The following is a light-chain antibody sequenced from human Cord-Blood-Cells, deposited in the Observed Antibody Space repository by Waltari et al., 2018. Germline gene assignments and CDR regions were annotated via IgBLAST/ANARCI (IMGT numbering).Light chain of an antibody. Sequence: QSALTQPASVSGSPGQSITISCTGTSSDVGGYNYVSWYQQHPGKAPKLMIYDVSKRPSGVSNRFSGSKSGNTASLIISGLQAEDEADYYCSSYTSSSTVVFGGGTKLTVL. CDR3: SSYTSSSTVV. V-gene: IGLV2-14*01. CDR1: SSDVGGYNY. J-gene: IGLJ2*01. CDR2: DVS.